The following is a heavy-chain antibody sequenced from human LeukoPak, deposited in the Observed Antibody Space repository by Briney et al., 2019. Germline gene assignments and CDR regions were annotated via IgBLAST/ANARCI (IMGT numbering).Heavy chain of an antibody. CDR3: AGGYYYDSSGYYPFDY. Sequence: QPGGSLRLSCEASGLSFTNYAMMWVRQAPGKGLQWISTLTGYGGAYYADSGEGRFIISRDISKNTMFLQMYSLRAEDTAVYYCAGGYYYDSSGYYPFDYWGQGTLVTVSS. D-gene: IGHD3-22*01. CDR2: LTGYGGA. J-gene: IGHJ4*02. CDR1: GLSFTNYA. V-gene: IGHV3-23*01.